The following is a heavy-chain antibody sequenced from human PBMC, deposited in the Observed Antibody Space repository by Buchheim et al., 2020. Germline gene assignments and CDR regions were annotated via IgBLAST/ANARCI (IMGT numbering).Heavy chain of an antibody. CDR3: ARDDLHSSGWYNFDY. J-gene: IGHJ4*02. D-gene: IGHD6-19*01. Sequence: QVQLVESGGGVVQPGRSLRLSCAASGFTFSSYGMHWVRQAPGKGLEWVAVIWYDGSNKYYADPVKGRFTIPRENSKNTLYLQMNSLRAEDTAVYYCARDDLHSSGWYNFDYWGQGTL. V-gene: IGHV3-33*01. CDR1: GFTFSSYG. CDR2: IWYDGSNK.